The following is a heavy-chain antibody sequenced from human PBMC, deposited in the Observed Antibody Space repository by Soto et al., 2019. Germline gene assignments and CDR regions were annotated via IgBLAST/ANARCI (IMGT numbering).Heavy chain of an antibody. CDR3: ARLGVLLWFGELSPRKYFDY. Sequence: PSETLSLTCTVSGGSISSSSYYWGWIRQPPGKGLEWIGSIYYSGSTYYNPSLKSRVTISVDTSKNQFSLKLSSVTAADTAVYYCARLGVLLWFGELSPRKYFDYWGQGTLVTVSS. D-gene: IGHD3-10*01. CDR1: GGSISSSSYY. V-gene: IGHV4-39*01. CDR2: IYYSGST. J-gene: IGHJ4*02.